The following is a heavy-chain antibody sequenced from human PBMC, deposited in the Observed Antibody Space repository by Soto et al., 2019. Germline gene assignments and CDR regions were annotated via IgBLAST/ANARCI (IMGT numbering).Heavy chain of an antibody. D-gene: IGHD2-21*01. J-gene: IGHJ6*03. CDR1: GFSFSSFA. CDR3: GKAVVLDV. V-gene: IGHV3-23*01. CDR2: IGDSGAST. Sequence: EVLLLESGGGLVQPGGSLRLSCEASGFSFSSFAMNWVRQAPGKGLEWVSAIGDSGASTYYADSVMGRFTISRDNFSNTRDLHLDSLTAEYTDVYNCGKAVVLDVCGNGTTVTVS.